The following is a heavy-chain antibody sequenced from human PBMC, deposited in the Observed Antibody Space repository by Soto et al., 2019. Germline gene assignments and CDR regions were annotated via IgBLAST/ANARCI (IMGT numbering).Heavy chain of an antibody. J-gene: IGHJ4*02. CDR1: GFTFSDYW. Sequence: LRLSCEASGFTFSDYWMSWVRQAPGKGPEWVANIKFDGSVKQYVDSVRGRFSISRDNSRNSLFLQMNSLRAGDTAIYYCVKDGGYCSSSTCYSPRNHYFDSWGQGTPVTVSS. D-gene: IGHD2-2*01. CDR3: VKDGGYCSSSTCYSPRNHYFDS. CDR2: IKFDGSVK. V-gene: IGHV3-7*03.